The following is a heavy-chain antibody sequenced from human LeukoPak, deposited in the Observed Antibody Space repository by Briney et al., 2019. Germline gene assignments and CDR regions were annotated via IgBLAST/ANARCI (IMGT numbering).Heavy chain of an antibody. CDR2: IYPGDSDT. CDR1: GYSFTSYW. V-gene: IGHV5-51*01. CDR3: ARWRRDYDSSGYYYGMDV. Sequence: GESLKISCKGSGYSFTSYWIGWVRQTPGKGLEWMGIIYPGDSDTRYSPSFQGQVTISADKSISTAYLQWSSLKASDTAMYYCARWRRDYDSSGYYYGMDVWGQGTTVTVSS. J-gene: IGHJ6*02. D-gene: IGHD3-22*01.